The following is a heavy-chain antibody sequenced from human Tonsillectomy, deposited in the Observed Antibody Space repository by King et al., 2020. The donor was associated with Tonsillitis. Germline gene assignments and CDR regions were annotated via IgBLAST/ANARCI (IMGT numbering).Heavy chain of an antibody. D-gene: IGHD2-2*01. V-gene: IGHV3-30*02. J-gene: IGHJ5*02. CDR1: GFTFSSYG. Sequence: VQLVESGVGVVQPGGSLRLSCAASGFTFSSYGIHWVRQAPGKGLEWVAFIRDDGSNKYYADSVKGRFTISRDNSKNTLYLQMNSLRAEDTAVYYCAKDALYCSSSSCYAGNHWFDPWGQGTLVTVSS. CDR3: AKDALYCSSSSCYAGNHWFDP. CDR2: IRDDGSNK.